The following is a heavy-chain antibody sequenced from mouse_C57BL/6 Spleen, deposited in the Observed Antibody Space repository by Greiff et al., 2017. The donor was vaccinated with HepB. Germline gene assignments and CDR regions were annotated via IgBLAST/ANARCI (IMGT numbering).Heavy chain of an antibody. CDR1: GFTFSDYG. D-gene: IGHD3-1*01. CDR3: ARGRGFEGFAY. CDR2: ISSGSSTI. V-gene: IGHV5-17*01. J-gene: IGHJ3*01. Sequence: EVKLQESGGGLVKPGGSLKLSCAASGFTFSDYGMHWVRQAPEKGLEWVAYISSGSSTIYYADTVKGRFTISRDNAKNTLFLQMTSLRSEDTAMYYCARGRGFEGFAYWGQGTLVTVSA.